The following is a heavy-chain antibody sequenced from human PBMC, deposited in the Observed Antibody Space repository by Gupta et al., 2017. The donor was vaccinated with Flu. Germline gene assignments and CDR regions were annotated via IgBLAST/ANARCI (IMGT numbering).Heavy chain of an antibody. D-gene: IGHD6-13*01. CDR3: ARDQGQLVSNYYFDY. CDR2: ISSSSSYI. J-gene: IGHJ4*02. Sequence: EVQLVEPGGGLVKPGGSLRLSCAASGFTFSSYSMNWVRQAPGKGLEWVSSISSSSSYIYYADSVKGRFTISRDNAKNSLYLQMNSLRAEDTAVYYCARDQGQLVSNYYFDYWGQGTLVTVSS. CDR1: GFTFSSYS. V-gene: IGHV3-21*01.